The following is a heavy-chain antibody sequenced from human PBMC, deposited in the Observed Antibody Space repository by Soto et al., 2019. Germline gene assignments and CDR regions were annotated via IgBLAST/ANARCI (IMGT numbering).Heavy chain of an antibody. CDR1: GGSISSSSYY. Sequence: QLHLQESGPGLVKPSETLSLTCTVSGGSISSSSYYWGWIRQPPGKGLEWIVSIDYSGSTYYNPSLKSRVTISVDTSNKQFSLRLSSVTASDTAVYYFARHFSVGWHQLPLNWFAPWGQGTLVTVSS. CDR2: IDYSGST. J-gene: IGHJ5*02. D-gene: IGHD2-2*01. CDR3: ARHFSVGWHQLPLNWFAP. V-gene: IGHV4-39*01.